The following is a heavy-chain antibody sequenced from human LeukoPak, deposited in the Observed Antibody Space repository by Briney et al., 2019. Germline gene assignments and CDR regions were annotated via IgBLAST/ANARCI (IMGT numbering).Heavy chain of an antibody. CDR1: GFTFSSDS. J-gene: IGHJ6*03. CDR2: ISSSSSYI. V-gene: IGHV3-21*01. Sequence: GGSLRLSCTASGFTFSSDSMNWVRQAPGKGLEWVSSISSSSSYIYYADSVKGRFTISRDNAKNSLYLQMNSLRAEDTAVYYCARSPGAAAGTWYYYYMDVWGKGTTVTVSS. CDR3: ARSPGAAAGTWYYYYMDV. D-gene: IGHD6-13*01.